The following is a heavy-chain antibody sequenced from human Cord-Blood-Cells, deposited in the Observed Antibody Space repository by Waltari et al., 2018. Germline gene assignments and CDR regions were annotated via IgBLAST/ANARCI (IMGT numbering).Heavy chain of an antibody. CDR2: VNPSSGGT. D-gene: IGHD3-10*01. CDR1: GYTFTGYY. J-gene: IGHJ3*02. CDR3: ARGGRVVLGNDAFDI. Sequence: QVQLVQSGAEVKKPGASVKVSCKASGYTFTGYYMHWVRPAPGQGLEWMGWVNPSSGGTNYAQKFQGRVTMTRDTSISTAYMERSRLRSDDTAVYYCARGGRVVLGNDAFDIWGQGTMVTVSS. V-gene: IGHV1-2*02.